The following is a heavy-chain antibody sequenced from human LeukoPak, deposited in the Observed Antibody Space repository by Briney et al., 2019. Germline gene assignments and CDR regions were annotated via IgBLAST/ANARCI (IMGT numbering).Heavy chain of an antibody. CDR3: ARGVGTYYYGSGSYCNFDY. CDR1: GYTFTGYY. V-gene: IGHV1-2*02. D-gene: IGHD3-10*01. J-gene: IGHJ4*02. CDR2: INPNSGGT. Sequence: ASVKVSCKASGYTFTGYYMHWVRQAPGQGLEWMGWINPNSGGTNYAQKFQGRVTMTRDTSISTAYMELSRLRSDDTAVYYCARGVGTYYYGSGSYCNFDYWGQGTLVTVSS.